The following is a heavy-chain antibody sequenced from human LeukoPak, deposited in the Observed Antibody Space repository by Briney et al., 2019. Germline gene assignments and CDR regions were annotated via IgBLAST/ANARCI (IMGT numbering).Heavy chain of an antibody. Sequence: GGSLRLSCAASGFTFSTYDMHWVRQVTGKGLEWVSAIGAGEDTYYLGSVKGRFTISRENAKNVLYLQMSSLRVEDTAVYYCARVEDTAMALDYWGQGTLVTVSS. D-gene: IGHD5-18*01. V-gene: IGHV3-13*04. CDR2: IGAGEDT. CDR1: GFTFSTYD. CDR3: ARVEDTAMALDY. J-gene: IGHJ4*02.